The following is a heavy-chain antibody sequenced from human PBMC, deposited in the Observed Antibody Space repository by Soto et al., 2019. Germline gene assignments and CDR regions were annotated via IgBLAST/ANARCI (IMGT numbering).Heavy chain of an antibody. CDR1: GDYIHVGGYY. CDR3: GRDLTSNANCIDP. Sequence: SETLSLTCSVSGDYIHVGGYYWTWIRQRPGKGLEWMGYIYYTGKTYYNPSLESRLTMSADRSKNQFSLRLTSVTAADTAVYFCGRDLTSNANCIDPWGQGTLVTVSS. D-gene: IGHD2-2*01. J-gene: IGHJ5*02. V-gene: IGHV4-30-4*01. CDR2: IYYTGKT.